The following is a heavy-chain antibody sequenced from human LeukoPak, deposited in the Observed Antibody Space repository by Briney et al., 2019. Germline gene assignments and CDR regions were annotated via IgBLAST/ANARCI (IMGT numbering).Heavy chain of an antibody. Sequence: ASVKVSFKASGYTFPNYYMHWVRQAPGQGLEWMGIINPSRDSTSYAQKFQGRVTMTRDTSTSTVYMELSSLRSEDTAVYYCARDLSYGDGPLDYWGQGALVTVSS. CDR2: INPSRDST. V-gene: IGHV1-46*01. CDR3: ARDLSYGDGPLDY. J-gene: IGHJ4*02. D-gene: IGHD5-18*01. CDR1: GYTFPNYY.